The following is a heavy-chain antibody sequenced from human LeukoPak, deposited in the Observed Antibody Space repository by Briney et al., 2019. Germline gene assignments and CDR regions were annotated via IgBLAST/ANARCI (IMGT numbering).Heavy chain of an antibody. CDR1: GYTFTGYY. J-gene: IGHJ6*02. CDR2: INPNSGGT. Sequence: ASVKVSCKASGYTFTGYYMHWVRQAPGQGLEWMGWINPNSGGTNYAQKFQGRVTMTRDTSISTAYMELSRLRSDDTAVYYCARGGGYSYGYDYYYYYGMDVWGQGTTVTVSS. V-gene: IGHV1-2*02. CDR3: ARGGGYSYGYDYYYYYGMDV. D-gene: IGHD5-18*01.